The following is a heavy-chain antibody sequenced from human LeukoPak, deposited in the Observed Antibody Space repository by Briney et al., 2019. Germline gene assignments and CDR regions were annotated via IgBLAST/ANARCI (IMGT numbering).Heavy chain of an antibody. CDR3: ARVGQLLSNWFDP. J-gene: IGHJ5*02. Sequence: SETLSLTCTVSGGSISSSSYYRGWIRQPPGKGLEWIGGIYYSGSTYYNPSLKSRVTISVDTSKNQFSLKLSSVTAADTAVYYCARVGQLLSNWFDPWGQGTLVTVSS. CDR2: IYYSGST. D-gene: IGHD2-2*01. CDR1: GGSISSSSYY. V-gene: IGHV4-39*07.